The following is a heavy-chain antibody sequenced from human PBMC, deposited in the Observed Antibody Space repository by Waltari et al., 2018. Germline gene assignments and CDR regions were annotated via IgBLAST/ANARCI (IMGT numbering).Heavy chain of an antibody. CDR2: VYSSGSP. CDR3: ARQSYGSGTYEFDF. J-gene: IGHJ4*02. V-gene: IGHV4-39*01. Sequence: QVQLPESGPRLVKPSETLSLTCTVSGGSVRDGLYYWAWFRQPPGKGLEWIGSVYSSGSPHYKSSLKSRVTMSVDMSKNQFSLRLTSVTAADTATYYCARQSYGSGTYEFDFWGQGALVTVSS. CDR1: GGSVRDGLYY. D-gene: IGHD3-10*01.